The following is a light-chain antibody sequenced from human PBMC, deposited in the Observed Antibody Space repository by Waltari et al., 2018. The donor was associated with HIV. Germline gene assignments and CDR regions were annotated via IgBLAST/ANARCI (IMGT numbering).Light chain of an antibody. V-gene: IGKV3-15*01. Sequence: ELVMNQSPATLSVSPGERATLACRARQSVSSNLAWYQQKPGQAPRLLIYGASTKATGISARFSGSGSATEFTLTISSLQSEDFAGYYCQQYNNWPTFGGGTKVEIK. CDR2: GAS. CDR3: QQYNNWPT. CDR1: QSVSSN. J-gene: IGKJ4*01.